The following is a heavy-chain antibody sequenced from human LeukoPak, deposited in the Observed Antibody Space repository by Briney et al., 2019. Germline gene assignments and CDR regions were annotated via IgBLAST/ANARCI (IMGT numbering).Heavy chain of an antibody. J-gene: IGHJ4*02. CDR2: ISSSSSYI. Sequence: GGSLRLSCAASGFTFSSYSMNWVRQAPGKGLEWVSSISSSSSYIYYADSVKGRFTISRDNAKNSLYLQMNSLRAEDTAVYYCAREEDSSGWYDYWGQGTLVTVSS. CDR1: GFTFSSYS. D-gene: IGHD6-19*01. CDR3: AREEDSSGWYDY. V-gene: IGHV3-21*01.